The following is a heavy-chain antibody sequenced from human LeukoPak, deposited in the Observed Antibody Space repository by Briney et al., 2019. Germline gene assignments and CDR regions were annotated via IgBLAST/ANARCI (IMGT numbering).Heavy chain of an antibody. J-gene: IGHJ3*02. V-gene: IGHV1-18*01. CDR1: GYTFTSYG. D-gene: IGHD1-20*01. CDR3: ATDGYNWNQGNDAFDI. Sequence: ASVKVSCKASGYTFTSYGISWVRQAPGQGLEWMGWISAYNGNTNYAQKLQGRVTMTTDTSTSTAYMELRSLRSDDTAVYYCATDGYNWNQGNDAFDIWGQGTMVTVSS. CDR2: ISAYNGNT.